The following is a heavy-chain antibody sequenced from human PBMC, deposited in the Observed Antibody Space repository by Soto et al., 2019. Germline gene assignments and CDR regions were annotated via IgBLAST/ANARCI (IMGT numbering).Heavy chain of an antibody. Sequence: GGSLRLSCAASGFNVNSDYMNWVRQTPGKGLEWVASIYSGETTYYADSVRGRFAISSDKSKNSLYFQLSSLRIEDTAVYYCTRDGRRLGWLSLFEYWGQAVLVTVSS. CDR3: TRDGRRLGWLSLFEY. CDR1: GFNVNSDY. CDR2: IYSGETT. V-gene: IGHV3-53*01. J-gene: IGHJ4*02. D-gene: IGHD3-16*01.